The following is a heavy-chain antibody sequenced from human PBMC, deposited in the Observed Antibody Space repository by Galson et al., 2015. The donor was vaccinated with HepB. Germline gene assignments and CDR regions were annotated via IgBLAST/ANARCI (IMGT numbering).Heavy chain of an antibody. CDR3: ARVGDSSSWSPYYYYGMDV. J-gene: IGHJ6*02. D-gene: IGHD6-13*01. CDR1: GGTFSSYA. V-gene: IGHV1-69*06. CDR2: IIPIFGTA. Sequence: SVKVSCKASGGTFSSYAISWVRQAPGQGLEWMRGIIPIFGTANYAQKFQGRVTITADKSTSTAYMELSSLRSEDTAVYYCARVGDSSSWSPYYYYGMDVWGQGTTVTVSS.